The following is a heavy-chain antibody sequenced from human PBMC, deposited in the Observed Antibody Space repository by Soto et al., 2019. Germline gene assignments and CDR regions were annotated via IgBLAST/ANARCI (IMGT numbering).Heavy chain of an antibody. V-gene: IGHV2-5*04. J-gene: IGHJ5*01. CDR2: IYWDNDR. D-gene: IGHD1-26*01. Sequence: QITLKESGPTLVEPTQTLTLTCSFSGFSLMNSGVGVGWLRQVPGKTLECLGIIYWDNDRRYNPSLKTRLTITNDTSKNQVVLTMTYMELVDTGTYRSVHSVSYCDSWDVGRFHSWGQGTPVTVS. CDR3: VHSVSYCDSWDVGRFHS. CDR1: GFSLMNSGVG.